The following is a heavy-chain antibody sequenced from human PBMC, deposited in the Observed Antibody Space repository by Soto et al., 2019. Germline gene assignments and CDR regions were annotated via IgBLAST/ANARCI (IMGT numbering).Heavy chain of an antibody. V-gene: IGHV3-11*01. J-gene: IGHJ6*02. CDR1: GFTFSDYY. CDR2: TSSSGSTI. CDR3: ARDGTAGPLGYYYGMDV. D-gene: IGHD6-13*01. Sequence: PGGSLRLSCAASGFTFSDYYMSWIRQAPGKGLEWVSYTSSSGSTIYYADSVKGRFTISRDNAKNSLYLQMNSLRAEDTAVYYCARDGTAGPLGYYYGMDVWGQGTTVTVSS.